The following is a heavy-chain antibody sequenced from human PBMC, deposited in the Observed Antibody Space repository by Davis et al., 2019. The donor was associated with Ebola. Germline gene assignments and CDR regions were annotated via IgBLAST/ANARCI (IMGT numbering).Heavy chain of an antibody. J-gene: IGHJ5*02. CDR2: TYYSSNWYK. V-gene: IGHV6-1*01. CDR1: GDRVSSNSGA. CDR3: ARGWLRGGGVDP. Sequence: HSQTLSLTCDISGDRVSSNSGACNFLRQSPCXVVXFLVSTYYSSNWYKYYAVSVKSRITINLDTSKNQFSLQLNSVTPDDTDVYYCARGWLRGGGVDPWGQGTPVTVSS. D-gene: IGHD5-12*01.